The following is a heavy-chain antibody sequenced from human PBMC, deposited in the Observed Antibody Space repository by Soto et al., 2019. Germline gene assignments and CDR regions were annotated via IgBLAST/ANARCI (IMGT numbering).Heavy chain of an antibody. V-gene: IGHV4-38-2*02. J-gene: IGHJ4*01. CDR3: ARVHVMVVAGSTFDY. D-gene: IGHD6-19*01. Sequence: SETLSLTCTVSGYSISSGSYCAWIRQPPGKGPEWIASIYHGGTTFYNPSLKSRITMSVDTSNNQFSLKLTSVTAADTAVYYCARVHVMVVAGSTFDYWGHGTLVTVSS. CDR2: IYHGGTT. CDR1: GYSISSGSY.